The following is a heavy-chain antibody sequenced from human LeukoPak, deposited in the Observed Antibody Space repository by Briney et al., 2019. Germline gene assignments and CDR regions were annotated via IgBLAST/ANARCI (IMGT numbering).Heavy chain of an antibody. D-gene: IGHD3-22*01. CDR1: GYTFTGYY. J-gene: IGHJ4*02. CDR3: ARGNYYESSGYYSPLDY. CDR2: INSSGGST. V-gene: IGHV1-46*01. Sequence: ASVKVSCKASGYTFTGYYMHWVRQAPGQGLEWMGIINSSGGSTTYAQNFQGRVTMTRDTSTSTVYMELSSLRSEDTAVYYCARGNYYESSGYYSPLDYWGQGTLVTVSS.